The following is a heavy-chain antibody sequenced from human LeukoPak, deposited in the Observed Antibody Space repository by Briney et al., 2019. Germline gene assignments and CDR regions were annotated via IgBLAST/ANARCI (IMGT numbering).Heavy chain of an antibody. D-gene: IGHD3-10*01. CDR3: ARVPRGFWFGEDEEGLDAFDI. Sequence: ASVKVSCKPSGYTFIGYYIHWVRQTPGQGLEWMGRINPNSGDTNYENKFQGRVTMTRDTSISTAYMELSRLRSDDTAVYYCARVPRGFWFGEDEEGLDAFDIWGQGTMVTVSS. V-gene: IGHV1-2*02. J-gene: IGHJ3*02. CDR2: INPNSGDT. CDR1: GYTFIGYY.